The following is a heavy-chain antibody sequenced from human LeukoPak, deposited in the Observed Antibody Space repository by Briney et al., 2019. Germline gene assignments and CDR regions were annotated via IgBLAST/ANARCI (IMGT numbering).Heavy chain of an antibody. CDR2: INRNGGRI. CDR3: AKLPGVSAAGYFVY. CDR1: GFTFDDYG. J-gene: IGHJ4*02. V-gene: IGHV3-20*04. D-gene: IGHD6-13*01. Sequence: GGSLRLSCAVSGFTFDDYGMGWVRQAPGKGLGWVSAINRNGGRIGYADSVKGRFTISRDNANNSLYLQMNNLRAEDTALYYCAKLPGVSAAGYFVYWGQGTLVTVSS.